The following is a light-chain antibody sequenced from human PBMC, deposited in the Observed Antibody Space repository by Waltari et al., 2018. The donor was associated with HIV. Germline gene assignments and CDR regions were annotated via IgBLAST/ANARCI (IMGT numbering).Light chain of an antibody. J-gene: IGLJ2*01. V-gene: IGLV3-25*03. CDR3: QSADSSGGVV. Sequence: SHELTQPPPVSVHPGQTARTTRSGDALTKQHAEWYQQKPGQAPVLVIYKDSERPSGIPERFSGSSSGTTVTLTISGVQTEDEADYYCQSADSSGGVVFGGGTKVTVL. CDR1: ALTKQH. CDR2: KDS.